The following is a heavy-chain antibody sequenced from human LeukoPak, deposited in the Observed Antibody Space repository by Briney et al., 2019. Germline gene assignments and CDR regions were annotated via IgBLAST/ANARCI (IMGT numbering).Heavy chain of an antibody. CDR1: GGSINFYY. Sequence: PSETLSLTCTVSGGSINFYYWSWIRQPAGKGLEWIGRIYSTGSTNYSPSLKSRVTMSVDKSKNQFSLNLSSVTAADTAVYYCARGIADPYSFDSWGQGTLVTVPS. D-gene: IGHD6-13*01. CDR3: ARGIADPYSFDS. CDR2: IYSTGST. V-gene: IGHV4-4*07. J-gene: IGHJ4*02.